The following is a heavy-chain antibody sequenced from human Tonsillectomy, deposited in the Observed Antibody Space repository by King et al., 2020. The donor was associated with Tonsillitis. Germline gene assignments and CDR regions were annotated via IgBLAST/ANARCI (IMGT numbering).Heavy chain of an antibody. CDR1: GGSFSAYY. CDR2: ISHSGST. V-gene: IGHV4-34*01. J-gene: IGHJ4*02. Sequence: VQLQQWGAGLLKPSETLSLTCAVYGGSFSAYYWGWIRQPPGKGRECIGEISHSGSTNSNPSLKMRVTISLDTSKNLFSLKLTSVTAADTAVYYCARGKYDFWSGYPDYFDSWGRGTPVTVSS. CDR3: ARGKYDFWSGYPDYFDS. D-gene: IGHD3-3*01.